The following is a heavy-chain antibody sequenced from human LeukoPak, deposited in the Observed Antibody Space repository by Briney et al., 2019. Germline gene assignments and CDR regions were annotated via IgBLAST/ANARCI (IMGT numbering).Heavy chain of an antibody. V-gene: IGHV4-34*01. CDR1: GGSFSGYY. Sequence: KPSETLSLTCAVYGGSFSGYYWSWIRQPPGKGLEWIGEINHSGSTNYNPSLKSRVTISVDTSKNQFSLKVTSVTAADTAVYYCARSTWYVEYWGQGTLVTVSS. J-gene: IGHJ4*02. CDR3: ARSTWYVEY. CDR2: INHSGST.